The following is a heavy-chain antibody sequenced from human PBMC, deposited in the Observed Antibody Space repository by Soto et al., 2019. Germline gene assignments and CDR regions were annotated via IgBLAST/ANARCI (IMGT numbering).Heavy chain of an antibody. V-gene: IGHV3-15*01. J-gene: IGHJ3*02. Sequence: EGQLVESGGGLVEPGGSLRLSCEASGFNFNVAWMNWVRQAPGKGLEWLGRIKSKGGGETTEYVAFVKGRFTISRDDSKHTLYLQINSLKSEYTAVYYCTKALALPPNDAFAMWGQGQMVIAS. CDR3: TKALALPPNDAFAM. D-gene: IGHD3-3*02. CDR2: IKSKGGGETT. CDR1: GFNFNVAW.